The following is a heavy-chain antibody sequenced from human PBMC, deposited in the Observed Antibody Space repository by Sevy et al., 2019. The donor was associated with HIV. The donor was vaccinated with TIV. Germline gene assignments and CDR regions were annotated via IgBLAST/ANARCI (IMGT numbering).Heavy chain of an antibody. J-gene: IGHJ3*02. CDR1: GGSISSYY. D-gene: IGHD3-22*01. CDR3: ARTNENYQDTTGHEVSFDI. CDR2: VYYSWTT. Sequence: SETLSLTCTVSGGSISSYYWSWIRQPPGKGLEWIGYVYYSWTTNYYPSLKSRVTLSVDTSKNQFSLKLRSVTAADTAVYFCARTNENYQDTTGHEVSFDIRGQGTMVTVSS. V-gene: IGHV4-59*01.